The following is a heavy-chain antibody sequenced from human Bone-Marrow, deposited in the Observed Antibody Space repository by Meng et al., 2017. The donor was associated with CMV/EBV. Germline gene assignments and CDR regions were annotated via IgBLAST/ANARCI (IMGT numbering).Heavy chain of an antibody. CDR2: ISSRSSYI. J-gene: IGHJ4*02. V-gene: IGHV3-21*01. CDR1: GFTFSSYS. CDR3: ARCTSLTFDY. Sequence: GESLKISCAASGFTFSSYSMNWVRQAPGKGLEWVSSISSRSSYIYYADPVKGRFTISIDNAKNSLYLQMNSLRAEDTAVYYFARCTSLTFDYWGQGTLVTVSS. D-gene: IGHD2-2*01.